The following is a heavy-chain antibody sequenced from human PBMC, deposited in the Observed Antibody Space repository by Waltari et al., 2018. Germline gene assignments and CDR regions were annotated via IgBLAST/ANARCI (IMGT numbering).Heavy chain of an antibody. CDR2: IYYSGST. CDR3: AKTEVEMATIKDY. J-gene: IGHJ4*02. CDR1: GASISSSSYY. D-gene: IGHD5-12*01. V-gene: IGHV4-39*01. Sequence: QLQLQESGPGLVKPSETLSLTCPVSGASISSSSYYWGWIRQPPGNVLEWIGSIYYSGSTYYNPPLKIRVTISVDTSKNQFSLKLSSVTVLDTAVYYCAKTEVEMATIKDYWGQGTLVTVSS.